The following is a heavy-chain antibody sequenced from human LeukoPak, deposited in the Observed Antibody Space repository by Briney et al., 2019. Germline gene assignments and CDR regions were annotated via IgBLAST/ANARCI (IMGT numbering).Heavy chain of an antibody. V-gene: IGHV3-74*01. CDR2: FNGDGSTT. J-gene: IGHJ6*02. CDR3: ARDYYYGMDV. Sequence: GGSLRLSCAASGFTFSSYSMNWVRQAPGKGLVWVSRFNGDGSTTTYADSVKGRFTISRDNAKNTLYLQMNSLRAEDTAVYYCARDYYYGMDVWGQGTTVTVSS. CDR1: GFTFSSYS.